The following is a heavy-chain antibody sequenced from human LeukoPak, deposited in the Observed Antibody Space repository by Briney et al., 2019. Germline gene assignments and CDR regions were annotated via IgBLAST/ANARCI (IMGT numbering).Heavy chain of an antibody. J-gene: IGHJ3*02. CDR2: IRRDGSET. Sequence: PGGSLRLSCAASGFTFSNYWMTWGRRAPGKVLEWVANIRRDGSETHYVDSVMGRFSISRDNAKKSLYLQMNSLRAEDTAVYYCARDHHRRLYDSQARDTFDIWGQGTMVTVSS. CDR3: ARDHHRRLYDSQARDTFDI. D-gene: IGHD3-22*01. CDR1: GFTFSNYW. V-gene: IGHV3-7*01.